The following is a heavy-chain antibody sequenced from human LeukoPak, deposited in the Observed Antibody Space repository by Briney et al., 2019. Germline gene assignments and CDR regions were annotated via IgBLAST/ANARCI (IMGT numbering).Heavy chain of an antibody. V-gene: IGHV3-66*01. CDR3: ARDYNYYHSSGYWYYFDY. D-gene: IGHD3-22*01. CDR1: GFTVSSNY. CDR2: IYSDGST. Sequence: SGGSLRLSCAASGFTVSSNYMSWVRQAPGKGLEWVPVIYSDGSTYYADSVKGRFTISRGNSKNTLYLQINSLRAEDTAVYYCARDYNYYHSSGYWYYFDYWGQGTLVTVSS. J-gene: IGHJ4*02.